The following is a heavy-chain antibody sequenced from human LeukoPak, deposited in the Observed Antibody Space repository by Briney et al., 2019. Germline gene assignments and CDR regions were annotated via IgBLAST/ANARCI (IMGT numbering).Heavy chain of an antibody. CDR3: AREVGYCSGGSCLYYYYYYYMDV. D-gene: IGHD2-15*01. Sequence: GGSLRLSCAASGFTFSSYEMNWVRQAPGKGLEWVSYISSSGRTMYYADSVKGRFTISRDNAKNSLYLQMNSLRAEDTAVYYCAREVGYCSGGSCLYYYYYYYMDVWGKGTTVTISS. V-gene: IGHV3-48*03. CDR2: ISSSGRTM. J-gene: IGHJ6*03. CDR1: GFTFSSYE.